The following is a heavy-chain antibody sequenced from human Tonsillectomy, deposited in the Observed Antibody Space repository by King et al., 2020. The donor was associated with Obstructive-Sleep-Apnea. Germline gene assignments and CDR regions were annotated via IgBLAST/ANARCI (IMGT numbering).Heavy chain of an antibody. J-gene: IGHJ3*01. V-gene: IGHV3-11*01. CDR2: ISSSITGSTI. Sequence: VQLVESGGGLVKPGGSLRLSCAGSGITLSDYYMSWIRQAPGKGLEWVAYISSSITGSTIYYSDFLKGRFAISRDNAKNSVYLQMNSLTAEDTAVYYCARRVAFDVWGQGTTVIVSS. CDR1: GITLSDYY. CDR3: ARRVAFDV.